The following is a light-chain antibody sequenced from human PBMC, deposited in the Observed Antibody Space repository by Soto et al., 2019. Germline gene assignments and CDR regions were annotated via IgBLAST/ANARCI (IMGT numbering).Light chain of an antibody. Sequence: EIVLTQSPATLSLSPGERGTLSCRASQSVTNYLAWYQQKPGQAPRLLVYDVSNRATGIPARFSGGGSGTDFTLTISNLEPEDFAVYYCQQRSDWPWTLGQGTTV. CDR3: QQRSDWPWT. J-gene: IGKJ1*01. CDR2: DVS. CDR1: QSVTNY. V-gene: IGKV3-11*01.